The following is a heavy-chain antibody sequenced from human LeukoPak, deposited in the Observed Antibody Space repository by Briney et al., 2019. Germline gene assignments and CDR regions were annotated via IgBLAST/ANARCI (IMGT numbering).Heavy chain of an antibody. CDR3: AKGLHAGYSSSSLDY. CDR2: ISWNSGSI. CDR1: GFTFDDYA. Sequence: PGGSLRLSCAASGFTFDDYAMHWVRQAPGKGLEWVSGISWNSGSIGYADSVKGRFTISRDNAKNSLYLQMNSLRAEDTALYYCAKGLHAGYSSSSLDYWGRGTLVTVSS. V-gene: IGHV3-9*01. J-gene: IGHJ4*02. D-gene: IGHD6-6*01.